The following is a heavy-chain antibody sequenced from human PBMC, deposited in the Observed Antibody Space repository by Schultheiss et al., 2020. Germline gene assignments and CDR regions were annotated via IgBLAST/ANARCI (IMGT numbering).Heavy chain of an antibody. V-gene: IGHV3-11*01. CDR3: AKTYHSSSWYYDL. J-gene: IGHJ5*02. CDR1: GFTFSDYY. D-gene: IGHD6-13*01. CDR2: ISSSSSTI. Sequence: GGSLRLSCAASGFTFSDYYMSWIRQAPGKGLEWVSYISSSSSTIYYADSVKGRFTISRDNSKNTLYLQMNSLRAEDTAVYYCAKTYHSSSWYYDLWGQGTLVTVSS.